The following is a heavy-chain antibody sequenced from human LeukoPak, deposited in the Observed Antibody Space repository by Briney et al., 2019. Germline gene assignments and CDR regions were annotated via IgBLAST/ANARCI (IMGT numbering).Heavy chain of an antibody. CDR2: ISAYNGNT. J-gene: IGHJ4*02. V-gene: IGHV1-18*01. Sequence: ASVKVSCKASGYTFTSYGISWVRQAPGQGLEWMGWISAYNGNTKYSQKFQGRVTITRDTSASTAYMELSSLRSEDTAVYYCARDALVVVYYFDYWGQGTLVTVSS. CDR1: GYTFTSYG. CDR3: ARDALVVVYYFDY. D-gene: IGHD3-22*01.